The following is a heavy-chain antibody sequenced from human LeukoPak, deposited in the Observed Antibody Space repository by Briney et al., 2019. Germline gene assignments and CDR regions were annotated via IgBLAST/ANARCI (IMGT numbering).Heavy chain of an antibody. CDR2: ISAYNGNT. CDR3: ARDDQYSSGWYFRSEYFQH. V-gene: IGHV1-18*01. J-gene: IGHJ1*01. CDR1: GYTFTSYG. D-gene: IGHD6-19*01. Sequence: ASVKVSCKASGYTFTSYGISWVRQAPGQGLEWMGWISAYNGNTNYAQKLQGRVTMTTDTSTSTAYMELRSLRSDDTAVYYCARDDQYSSGWYFRSEYFQHWGQGTLVTVSS.